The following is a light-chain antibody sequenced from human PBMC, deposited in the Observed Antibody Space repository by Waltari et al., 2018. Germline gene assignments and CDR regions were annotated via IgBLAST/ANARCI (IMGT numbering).Light chain of an antibody. CDR1: HSNIGNNY. J-gene: IGLJ7*01. V-gene: IGLV1-51*02. CDR2: EDS. Sequence: QSVLTQPPSVSAAPGQRVTISCSGGHSNIGNNYVPWYRQFPGTAPKLLINEDSERPSGVPGQFSGSKSGTSATLDITGLQAGDEADYYCGTWDSSLSGAVFGGGTHLTVL. CDR3: GTWDSSLSGAV.